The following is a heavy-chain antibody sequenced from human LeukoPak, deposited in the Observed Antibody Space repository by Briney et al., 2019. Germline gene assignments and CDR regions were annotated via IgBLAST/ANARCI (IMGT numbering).Heavy chain of an antibody. D-gene: IGHD6-13*01. V-gene: IGHV1-18*01. CDR1: GYTFTSYG. CDR2: ISAYNGNT. Sequence: ASVKLSCKASGYTFTSYGISWVRQAPGQGLEWMGWISAYNGNTNYAQKLQGRVTMTTDTSTSTAYMELRSLRSDDTAVYYCARDGYSAAEGNNWFDPWGQGTLVTVSS. J-gene: IGHJ5*02. CDR3: ARDGYSAAEGNNWFDP.